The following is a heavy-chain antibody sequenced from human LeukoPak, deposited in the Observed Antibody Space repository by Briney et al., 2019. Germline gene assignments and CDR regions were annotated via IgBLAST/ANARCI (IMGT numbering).Heavy chain of an antibody. CDR2: INHSGST. CDR1: GGSFSGYY. V-gene: IGHV4-34*01. Sequence: SETLSLTCAVYGGSFSGYYWSWIRQPPGKGLEWIGEINHSGSTNYNPSLKSRVTISVDTSKNQFSLKLSSVTAADTAVYYCASSYDYGGAFDYWGQGTLVTVSS. CDR3: ASSYDYGGAFDY. J-gene: IGHJ4*02. D-gene: IGHD4-23*01.